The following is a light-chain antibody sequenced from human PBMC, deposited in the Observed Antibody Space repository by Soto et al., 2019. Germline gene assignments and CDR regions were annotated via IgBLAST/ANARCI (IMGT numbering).Light chain of an antibody. CDR3: RSTVRGHV. J-gene: IGLJ1*01. CDR1: SSDVENYKL. CDR2: EVS. V-gene: IGLV2-23*02. Sequence: QSALNQPASVSGSPGQSVTISCTATSSDVENYKLVSWYQQHPGKAPKLIIYEVSKRPSGVSNRFSGSKSANTASLIISGLQPEDEADYYCRSTVRGHVFGTGTKVTVL.